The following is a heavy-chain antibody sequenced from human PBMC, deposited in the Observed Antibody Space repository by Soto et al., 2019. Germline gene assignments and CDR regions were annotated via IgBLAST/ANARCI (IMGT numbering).Heavy chain of an antibody. CDR3: ARENTTIFGVVTPYYYGMDV. CDR1: GYTFTGYY. D-gene: IGHD3-3*01. V-gene: IGHV1-2*04. Sequence: ASVKLSCKASGYTFTGYYMHWVRQAPGQGLEWMGWINPNSGGTNYAQKFQGWVTMTRDTSISTAYMELSRLRSDDTAVYYCARENTTIFGVVTPYYYGMDVWGQGTTVTVSS. J-gene: IGHJ6*02. CDR2: INPNSGGT.